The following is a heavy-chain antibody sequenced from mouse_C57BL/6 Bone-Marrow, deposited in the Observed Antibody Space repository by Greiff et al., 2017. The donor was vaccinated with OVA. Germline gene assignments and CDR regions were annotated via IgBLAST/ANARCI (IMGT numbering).Heavy chain of an antibody. J-gene: IGHJ4*01. CDR3: ARGSGYYAMDD. Sequence: QVQLKESGAELVKPGASVKMSCKASGYTFTTYPIQWMKQNHGKSLEWIGSFHPYNDDTKYNEKFKGKATLTVEKPSSTAYLELSRLTSDDSASYYCARGSGYYAMDDWGKGTSVTVSS. CDR1: GYTFTTYP. V-gene: IGHV1-47*01. D-gene: IGHD1-3*01. CDR2: FHPYNDDT.